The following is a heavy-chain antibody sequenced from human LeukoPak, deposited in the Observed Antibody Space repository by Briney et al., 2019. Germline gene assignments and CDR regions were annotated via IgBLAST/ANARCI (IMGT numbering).Heavy chain of an antibody. CDR2: ISSSSNTI. Sequence: PGGSLRLSCSASGFTFNTYSMNWLGPAPGKGLEGASYISSSSNTIYYGDSGKGRFTVSRDNAKSSLYLQMDSLRAEDTAVYYCARDRSYYYMDVWGKGTTVTVSS. J-gene: IGHJ6*03. CDR3: ARDRSYYYMDV. CDR1: GFTFNTYS. V-gene: IGHV3-48*01.